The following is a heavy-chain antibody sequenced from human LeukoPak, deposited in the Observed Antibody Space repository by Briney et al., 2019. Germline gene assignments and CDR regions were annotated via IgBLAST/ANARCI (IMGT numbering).Heavy chain of an antibody. V-gene: IGHV1-18*01. CDR2: ISAYNGNT. J-gene: IGHJ6*02. CDR3: ARTLSSGWSYYYYGMDV. CDR1: GYTFTSYG. Sequence: ASAKVSCKASGYTFTSYGISWVRQAPGQGLEWMGWISAYNGNTNYAQKLQGRVTMTTDTSTSTAYMELRSLRSDDTAVYYCARTLSSGWSYYYYGMDVWGQGTTVTVSS. D-gene: IGHD6-19*01.